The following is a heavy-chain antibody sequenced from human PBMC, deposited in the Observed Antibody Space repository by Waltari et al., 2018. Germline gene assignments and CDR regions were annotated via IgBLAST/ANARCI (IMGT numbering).Heavy chain of an antibody. CDR2: IYSGGSST. Sequence: EVQLLESGGGLVQPGRSLRRSCAAYGFTYSSYPMRWVSKAPGKGLEWFSVIYSGGSSTYYADSMKGRFTISRDNSKNTLYLQMNSLRAEDTAVYYCAKGNGDLNFAYWGQGTLVTVSS. CDR3: AKGNGDLNFAY. J-gene: IGHJ4*02. D-gene: IGHD4-17*01. CDR1: GFTYSSYP. V-gene: IGHV3-23*03.